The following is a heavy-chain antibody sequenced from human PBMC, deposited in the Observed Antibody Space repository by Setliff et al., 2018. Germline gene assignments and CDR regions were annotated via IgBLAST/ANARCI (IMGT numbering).Heavy chain of an antibody. CDR2: IYYSGST. J-gene: IGHJ4*02. CDR3: ASYGSNY. D-gene: IGHD1-26*01. V-gene: IGHV4-4*02. Sequence: SETLSLTCAVSGGSISDNNWWSWVRQPPGKGLEWIGYIYYSGSTNYNPSLKSRVTISVDTSKNQFSLKLSSVTAADTAVYYCASYGSNYWGQGTLVTVSS. CDR1: GGSISDNNW.